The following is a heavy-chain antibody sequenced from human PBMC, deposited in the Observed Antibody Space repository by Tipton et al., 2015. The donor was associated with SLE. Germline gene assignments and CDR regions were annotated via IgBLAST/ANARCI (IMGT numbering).Heavy chain of an antibody. Sequence: TLSLTCTVSGGSISTYYWSWIRQPPGKGLEWIGYVHNSGSSNYNPSLKSRVTFSVDTSKNQVSLKLTSVTAADTALYYCVRYMTKVTPYNCCGLDVWGQGTTVIVSS. CDR3: VRYMTKVTPYNCCGLDV. CDR2: VHNSGSS. D-gene: IGHD4-17*01. V-gene: IGHV4-59*08. J-gene: IGHJ6*02. CDR1: GGSISTYY.